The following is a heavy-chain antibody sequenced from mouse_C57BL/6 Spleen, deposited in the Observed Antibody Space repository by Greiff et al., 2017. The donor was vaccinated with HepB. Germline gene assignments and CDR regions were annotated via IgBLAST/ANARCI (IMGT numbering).Heavy chain of an antibody. CDR1: GYTFTSYW. Sequence: VQLQQPGAELVMPGASVKLSCKASGYTFTSYWMHWVKQRPGQGLEWIGEIDPSDSYTNYNQKFKGKSTLTVDKSSSTAYMQLSSLTSEDSAVYYCARMGTGSFDYWGQGTTLTVSS. CDR3: ARMGTGSFDY. D-gene: IGHD4-1*01. J-gene: IGHJ2*01. CDR2: IDPSDSYT. V-gene: IGHV1-69*01.